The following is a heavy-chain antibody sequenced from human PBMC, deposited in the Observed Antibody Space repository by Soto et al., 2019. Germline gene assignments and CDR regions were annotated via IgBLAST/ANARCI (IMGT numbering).Heavy chain of an antibody. D-gene: IGHD3-16*01. CDR3: ATGGGSYCYYGMNV. Sequence: SETLSLTCPVSGGSISSYYWSWIRQPPGKGLEWIGYIYYSGSTNYNPSLKSRVTISVDTSKNQFSLKLSSVTAADTAVYYCATGGGSYCYYGMNVWGQGTRVTVAS. V-gene: IGHV4-59*01. CDR2: IYYSGST. J-gene: IGHJ6*02. CDR1: GGSISSYY.